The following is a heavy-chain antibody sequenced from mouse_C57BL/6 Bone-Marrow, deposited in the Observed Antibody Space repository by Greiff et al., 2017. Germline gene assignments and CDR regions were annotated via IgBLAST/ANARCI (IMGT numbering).Heavy chain of an antibody. D-gene: IGHD1-1*01. CDR3: ARGTTVVATDY. V-gene: IGHV1-55*01. CDR2: IYPGSGST. CDR1: GYTFTSYW. J-gene: IGHJ2*01. Sequence: QVQLQQPGAELVKPGASVQMSCKASGYTFTSYWITWVKQRPGQGLEWIGDIYPGSGSTNYNEKFKSKATLTVDTSSSTAYMQLSSLTSEDSAVYYCARGTTVVATDYWGQGTTLTVSS.